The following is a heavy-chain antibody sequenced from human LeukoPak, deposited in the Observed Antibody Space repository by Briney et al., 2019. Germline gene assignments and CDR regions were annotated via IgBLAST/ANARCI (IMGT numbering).Heavy chain of an antibody. CDR2: INHSGAT. CDR1: GGSISSSNW. CDR3: ARGSPKYDS. Sequence: SETLSLTCAVSGGSISSSNWWSWVRQPPGKGLEWIGEINHSGATNYNPSLKSRVIISVDTSKNQFSLKVNHVTAADTAVYYCARGSPKYDSWGQGTLVTVSS. J-gene: IGHJ5*01. V-gene: IGHV4-4*02.